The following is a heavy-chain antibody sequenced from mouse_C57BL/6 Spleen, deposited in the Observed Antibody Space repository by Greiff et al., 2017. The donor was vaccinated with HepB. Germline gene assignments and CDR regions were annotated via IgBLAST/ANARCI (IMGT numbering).Heavy chain of an antibody. V-gene: IGHV1-64*01. D-gene: IGHD1-1*01. CDR1: GYTFTSYW. CDR3: ARGGFTTVVANFDY. CDR2: IHPNSGST. Sequence: VQLQQPGAELVKPGASVKLSCKASGYTFTSYWMHWVKQRPGQGLVWIGMIHPNSGSTNYNEKFKSKATLTVDKSSSTAYMQLSSLTSEDSAVYYCARGGFTTVVANFDYWGQGTTLTVSS. J-gene: IGHJ2*01.